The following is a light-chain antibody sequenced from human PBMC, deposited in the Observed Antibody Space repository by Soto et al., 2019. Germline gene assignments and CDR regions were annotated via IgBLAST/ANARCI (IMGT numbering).Light chain of an antibody. J-gene: IGLJ1*01. Sequence: QSVLTQSASVSGSPGQSITISCTGTRRDVGGYNYVSWYQQYPGKSPKLLIYEVTHRPSGVSNRFSGSKSGNTASLTISGLQAEDEADYYCCSYARGSTYVFGTGTKVTVL. V-gene: IGLV2-14*01. CDR1: RRDVGGYNY. CDR3: CSYARGSTYV. CDR2: EVT.